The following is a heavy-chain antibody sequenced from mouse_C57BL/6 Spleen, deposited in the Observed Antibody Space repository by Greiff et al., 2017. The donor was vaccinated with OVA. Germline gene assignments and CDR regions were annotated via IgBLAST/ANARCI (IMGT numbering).Heavy chain of an antibody. CDR3: ARGGGYWYFDV. CDR1: GYSFTDYN. Sequence: VQLQQSGPELVKPGASVKISCKASGYSFTDYNMNWVKQSHGQSLEWIGVINPNYGTTSYNQKFKGKATLTVDQPSSTAYMQLNSLTSEDSAVYYRARGGGYWYFDVWGTGTTVTVSS. J-gene: IGHJ1*03. V-gene: IGHV1-39*01. CDR2: INPNYGTT.